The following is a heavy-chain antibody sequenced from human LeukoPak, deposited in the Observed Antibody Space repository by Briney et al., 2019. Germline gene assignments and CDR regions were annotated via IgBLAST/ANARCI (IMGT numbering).Heavy chain of an antibody. CDR3: AKDSNYYGSGSYDY. V-gene: IGHV3-23*01. Sequence: PGGSLRLPCAASGFTFSSYAMSWVRQAPGKGLEWVSAISGSGGSTYYADSVKGRFTISRDNSKNTLYLQMNSLRAADTAVYYCAKDSNYYGSGSYDYWGQGTLVTVSS. D-gene: IGHD3-10*01. J-gene: IGHJ4*02. CDR1: GFTFSSYA. CDR2: ISGSGGST.